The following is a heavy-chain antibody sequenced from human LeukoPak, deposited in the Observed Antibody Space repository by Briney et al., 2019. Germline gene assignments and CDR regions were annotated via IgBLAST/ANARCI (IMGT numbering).Heavy chain of an antibody. CDR2: IYHSGST. CDR3: ARSFFTMVRGVIIKGAFDI. V-gene: IGHV4-30-2*01. D-gene: IGHD3-10*01. CDR1: GGSISSGGYY. Sequence: PSQTLSLTCTVSGGSISSGGYYWSWIRQPPGKGLEWIGYIYHSGSTYYNPSLKSRVTISVDTSKNQFSLKLSSVTAADTAVYYCARSFFTMVRGVIIKGAFDIWGQGTMVTVSS. J-gene: IGHJ3*02.